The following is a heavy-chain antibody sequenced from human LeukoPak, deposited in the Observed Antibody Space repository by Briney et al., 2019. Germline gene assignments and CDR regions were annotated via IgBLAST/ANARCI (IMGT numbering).Heavy chain of an antibody. CDR3: TMIQGWGSGSYYVDY. J-gene: IGHJ4*02. CDR2: IKRNAAGATT. V-gene: IGHV3-15*01. CDR1: GFSFGDHW. D-gene: IGHD3-10*01. Sequence: GGSLRLSCAASGFSFGDHWMSWVRQAPGKGPEWVGSIKRNAAGATTDYAAPVKGRFTISRDDSRHTLYLQMNSLKTEDTAVYYCTMIQGWGSGSYYVDYWGQGTLVTVSS.